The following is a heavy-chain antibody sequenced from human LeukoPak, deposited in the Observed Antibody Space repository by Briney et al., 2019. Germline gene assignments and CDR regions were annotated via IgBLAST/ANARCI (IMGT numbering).Heavy chain of an antibody. D-gene: IGHD2-21*02. Sequence: SETLSLTCTVSGGSISSSSYYWGWIRQPPGKGLEWIGSIYYSGSTYYNPSLKSRVTISVDTSKNQFSLKLSSVTAADTAVYHCARHVGVVVVTAIPDYWGQGTLVTVSS. CDR1: GGSISSSSYY. CDR3: ARHVGVVVVTAIPDY. CDR2: IYYSGST. J-gene: IGHJ4*02. V-gene: IGHV4-39*01.